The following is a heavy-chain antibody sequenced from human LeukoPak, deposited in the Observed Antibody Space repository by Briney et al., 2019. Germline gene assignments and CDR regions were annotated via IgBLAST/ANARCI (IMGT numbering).Heavy chain of an antibody. V-gene: IGHV4-38-2*02. CDR3: ARGKLVRGVIIWFDP. CDR1: GYSISSGYH. D-gene: IGHD3-10*01. Sequence: SETLSLTCTVSGYSISSGYHWGWIRQPPGKGLEWIGSIYHSGSTYYNPSLKSRVTISVDTSNNQFSLKLSSVTAADTAVYYCARGKLVRGVIIWFDPWGQGTLVTVSS. CDR2: IYHSGST. J-gene: IGHJ5*02.